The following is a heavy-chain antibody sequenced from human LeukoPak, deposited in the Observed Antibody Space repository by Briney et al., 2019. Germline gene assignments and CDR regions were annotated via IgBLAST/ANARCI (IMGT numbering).Heavy chain of an antibody. CDR2: FIPIFGTA. CDR3: ARDLGITGTYDNYCFDF. CDR1: GGTFSSYA. Sequence: SMKVSCKASGGTFSSYAISWVRQAPGQGLQWMGRFIPIFGTANYAQKFQGRVSITTDESTSTAYMQLSSLRSEDTAVYYCARDLGITGTYDNYCFDFWGQGTLVTVSS. J-gene: IGHJ4*02. D-gene: IGHD1-20*01. V-gene: IGHV1-69*05.